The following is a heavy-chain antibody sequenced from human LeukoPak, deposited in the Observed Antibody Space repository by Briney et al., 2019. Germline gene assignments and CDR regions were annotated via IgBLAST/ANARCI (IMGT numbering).Heavy chain of an antibody. CDR2: INEGATTI. CDR1: GFTVNNYE. V-gene: IGHV3-48*03. J-gene: IGHJ4*02. Sequence: GGSLRLSCAASGFTVNNYEMHWVRQAPGKGLEWISYINEGATTINYADSVWGRFTISRDNAQNSLYLQMNSLRDEDTAVYYCVRGGLLRSTIYFDYWGQGALVTVSS. CDR3: VRGGLLRSTIYFDY. D-gene: IGHD2-21*02.